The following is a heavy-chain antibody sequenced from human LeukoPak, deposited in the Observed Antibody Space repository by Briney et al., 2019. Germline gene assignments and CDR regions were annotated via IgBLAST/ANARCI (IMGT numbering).Heavy chain of an antibody. CDR3: ARRVALWFGAGSMDV. D-gene: IGHD3-10*01. CDR1: GGSISSSSYY. J-gene: IGHJ6*02. V-gene: IGHV4-39*01. CDR2: IYYSGST. Sequence: SETLSLTCTVSGGSISSSSYYWGWIRQPPGKGLEWIGSIYYSGSTYYNPSLKSRVTISVDTSKNQFSLKLSSVTAADTAVYYCARRVALWFGAGSMDVWGQGTTVAVSS.